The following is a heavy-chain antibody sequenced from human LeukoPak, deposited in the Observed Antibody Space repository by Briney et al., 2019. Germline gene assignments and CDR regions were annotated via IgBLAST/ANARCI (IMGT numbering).Heavy chain of an antibody. CDR3: ASNLNCTNGVCSPRDDYFDY. CDR2: IYPGDSDT. V-gene: IGHV5-51*01. J-gene: IGHJ4*02. Sequence: GESLKISCKGSGYSFTSYWIGWVRQMPGKGLEWMGIIYPGDSDTRYSPSFQGQVTISADKSISTAYLQWSSLKASDTAMYYCASNLNCTNGVCSPRDDYFDYWGQGTLVTVSS. CDR1: GYSFTSYW. D-gene: IGHD2-8*01.